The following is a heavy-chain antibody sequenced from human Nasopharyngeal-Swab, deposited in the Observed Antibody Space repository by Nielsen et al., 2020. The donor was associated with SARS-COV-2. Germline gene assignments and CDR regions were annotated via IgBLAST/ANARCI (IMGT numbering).Heavy chain of an antibody. J-gene: IGHJ6*03. D-gene: IGHD1-26*01. CDR3: ARVSWEGSYYYYYMDV. V-gene: IGHV4-34*01. CDR2: INHSGST. Sequence: WIRQPPGKGLEWIGEINHSGSTNYNPSLKSRVTISVDTSKNQFSLKLSSVTAADTAVYHCARVSWEGSYYYYYMDVWGKGTTVTVSS.